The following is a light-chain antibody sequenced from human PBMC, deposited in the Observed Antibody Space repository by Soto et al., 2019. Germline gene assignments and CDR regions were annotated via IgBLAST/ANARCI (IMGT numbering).Light chain of an antibody. CDR1: QSVSSSY. Sequence: EILLTQSPGTLSLSPGERATLSCRASQSVSSSYLAWYQQKPGQAPRLLIYCASSRATGIPERFSGSGSGTDFTLTISRLEPEDFEVYYCQQYGSSPLAFGGGTKVDI. CDR2: CAS. CDR3: QQYGSSPLA. J-gene: IGKJ4*01. V-gene: IGKV3-20*01.